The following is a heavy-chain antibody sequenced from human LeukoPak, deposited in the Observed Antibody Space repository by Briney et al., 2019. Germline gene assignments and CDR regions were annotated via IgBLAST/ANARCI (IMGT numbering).Heavy chain of an antibody. CDR1: GFTFSSYN. D-gene: IGHD3-22*01. CDR3: ARDVWVDSSGSSFDY. V-gene: IGHV3-21*01. CDR2: ISSSSSYI. J-gene: IGHJ4*02. Sequence: PGGSLRLPCAASGFTFSSYNMNWVRQAPGEGLEWVSSISSSSSYIYYADSVKGRFTISRDNAKTSQYLQMNSLRAEDAAVYYCARDVWVDSSGSSFDYWGQGTLVTVSS.